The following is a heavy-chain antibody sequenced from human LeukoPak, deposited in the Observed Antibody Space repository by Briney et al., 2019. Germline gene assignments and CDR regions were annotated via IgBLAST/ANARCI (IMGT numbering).Heavy chain of an antibody. CDR2: IRYNGSNK. CDR3: AKVEMATSPGGIDY. J-gene: IGHJ4*02. Sequence: PEGSLRLSCAASGFSFNSYGMHWVRQAPGKGLEWVTFIRYNGSNKYYADSVKGRFTISRDNSKNTLYLQMNSLRVEDTAMYYCAKVEMATSPGGIDYWGQGTLVTVSS. CDR1: GFSFNSYG. D-gene: IGHD5-24*01. V-gene: IGHV3-30*02.